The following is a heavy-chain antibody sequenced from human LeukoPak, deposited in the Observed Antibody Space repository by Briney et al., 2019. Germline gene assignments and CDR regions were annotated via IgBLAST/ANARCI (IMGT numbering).Heavy chain of an antibody. D-gene: IGHD2-21*02. V-gene: IGHV3-23*01. CDR2: TSGSGIST. CDR1: GFTFSAYA. J-gene: IGHJ4*02. CDR3: ARKTAESGTADY. Sequence: GGSLRLSCATSGFTFSAYAMTWVRQAPGKGLEWVSATSGSGISTYYADSVKRRFTISRDNSKGTLFLQMSSLGAEDTALYYCARKTAESGTADYWGQGTLVTVSS.